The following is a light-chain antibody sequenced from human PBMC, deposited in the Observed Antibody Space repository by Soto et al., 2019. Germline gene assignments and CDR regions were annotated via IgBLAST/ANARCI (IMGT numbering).Light chain of an antibody. J-gene: IGLJ1*01. CDR1: SSDVGGFDH. CDR3: NSVTTTNTYV. CDR2: DVS. Sequence: QSALTQPASVSGSPGQSITISCTGASSDVGGFDHVSWYQQHPGKVPRLLIYDVSSRPSGVSDRFSGSKSGNTASLTISGLQAEDEADYYFNSVTTTNTYVFGTGTKLTVL. V-gene: IGLV2-14*03.